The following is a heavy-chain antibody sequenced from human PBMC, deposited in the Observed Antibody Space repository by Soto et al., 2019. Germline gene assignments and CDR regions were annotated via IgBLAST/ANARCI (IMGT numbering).Heavy chain of an antibody. D-gene: IGHD2-2*03. CDR1: GLTLSSYS. CDR3: ANSLDNRGPGWVRPCEY. J-gene: IGHJ4*02. V-gene: IGHV3-48*01. Sequence: EVQVVESGGGLIQPGGSLRVSCAASGLTLSSYSMQWVRQAPGTGLEWISYISTSGTIYYADSGRGRFTISRDNANNSLYLQMTRLRAEDTAVYYWANSLDNRGPGWVRPCEYWGQGTLVTVSS. CDR2: ISTSGTI.